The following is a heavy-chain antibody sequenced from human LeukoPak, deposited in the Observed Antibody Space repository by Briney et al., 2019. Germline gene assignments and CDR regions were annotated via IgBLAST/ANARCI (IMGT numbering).Heavy chain of an antibody. V-gene: IGHV3-21*04. Sequence: GGSLRLSCAASGFTLSSYTMNWVRQAPGKGLEWVSSISSSSTYLDYADSLKGRFTISRDNAKNSLYLQMNSLRAEDTAVYYCARRAGDYSHPYDYWGQGTLVTASS. D-gene: IGHD3-22*01. CDR2: ISSSSTYL. J-gene: IGHJ4*02. CDR1: GFTLSSYT. CDR3: ARRAGDYSHPYDY.